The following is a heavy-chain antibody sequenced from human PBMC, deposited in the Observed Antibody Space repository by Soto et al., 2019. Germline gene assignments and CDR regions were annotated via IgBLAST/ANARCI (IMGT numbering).Heavy chain of an antibody. CDR3: TTDRPLTRGGVIAT. V-gene: IGHV3-15*01. D-gene: IGHD3-16*02. CDR1: GVNFVHLW. J-gene: IGHJ3*01. CDR2: IKSIKHGGTT. Sequence: EVQLVESGGGLVKPGGSLRLSCAASGVNFVHLWMTWVRQAPGKGLEWVGRIKSIKHGGTTDYAAPAKGRVTISRDDSKNTLYLQLNSLKTEDTGVYYCTTDRPLTRGGVIATWAQGTMVTVSS.